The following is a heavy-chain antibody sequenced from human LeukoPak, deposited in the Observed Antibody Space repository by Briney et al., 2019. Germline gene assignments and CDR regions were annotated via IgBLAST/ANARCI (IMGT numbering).Heavy chain of an antibody. Sequence: SETLSLTCAVYGGSFSGYYWSWIRQPPGKGLEWIGEINHSGSTNYNPSLKSRVTISVDTSKNQFSLKLSSVTAADTAVYYCARDFSYYDSSGYYYYYMDVWGKGTTVTISS. V-gene: IGHV4-34*01. CDR3: ARDFSYYDSSGYYYYYMDV. CDR2: INHSGST. J-gene: IGHJ6*03. CDR1: GGSFSGYY. D-gene: IGHD3-22*01.